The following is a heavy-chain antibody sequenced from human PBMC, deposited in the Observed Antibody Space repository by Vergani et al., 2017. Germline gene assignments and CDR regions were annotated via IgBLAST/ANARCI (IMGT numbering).Heavy chain of an antibody. Sequence: QLQLQESGPGLVKPSETLSLTCTVSGGSISSSSYYWGWIRQPPGKGLEWIGSIYYSGYTFYSPSLKSRVSMSVDTSKNQFSLRVNSVTAADTAVYYCARGSRAEGGSGPDKWGQGTLVTVSS. CDR2: IYYSGYT. J-gene: IGHJ4*02. CDR3: ARGSRAEGGSGPDK. V-gene: IGHV4-39*07. D-gene: IGHD6-13*01. CDR1: GGSISSSSYY.